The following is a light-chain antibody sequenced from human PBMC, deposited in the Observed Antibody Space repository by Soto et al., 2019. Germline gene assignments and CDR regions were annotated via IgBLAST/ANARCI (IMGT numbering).Light chain of an antibody. CDR1: SSDVGGSNY. V-gene: IGLV2-14*03. CDR2: DVY. Sequence: QSALTQPASVSGSPGQSITISCAGTSSDVGGSNYVSWYQQHPGKAPKLMIYDVYNRPSGISNRFSGSKSGNTASLTISGLQAEDEADYYCSSHSISGTLEVFGAGTKLTVL. CDR3: SSHSISGTLEV. J-gene: IGLJ2*01.